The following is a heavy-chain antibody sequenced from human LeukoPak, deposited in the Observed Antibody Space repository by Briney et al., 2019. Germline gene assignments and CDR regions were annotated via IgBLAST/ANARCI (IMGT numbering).Heavy chain of an antibody. CDR1: GFTFSSYW. Sequence: GGSLRLSCAASGFTFSSYWMHWVRQAPGKGLEWVAIIWNDGTNKYYADSVKGRFTISRDNSKNTLYLQMNSLRAEDTAVYFCGRWNYYYDSRGYTIDYWGQGTLVTVSS. J-gene: IGHJ4*02. V-gene: IGHV3-33*08. D-gene: IGHD3-22*01. CDR3: GRWNYYYDSRGYTIDY. CDR2: IWNDGTNK.